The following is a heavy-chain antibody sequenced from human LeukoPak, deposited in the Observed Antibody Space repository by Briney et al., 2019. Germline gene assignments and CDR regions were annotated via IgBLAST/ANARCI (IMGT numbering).Heavy chain of an antibody. CDR3: ARGAYDSSGYYSDWFDP. D-gene: IGHD3-22*01. V-gene: IGHV1-69*13. CDR1: GGTFSSYA. Sequence: SVKVSCKASGGTFSSYAISWVRQAPGQGLEWMGGIIPIFGTANYAQKFQGRVTITADESTSTAYMELSSLRSEDTAVYYCARGAYDSSGYYSDWFDPWGQGTLVTVSS. J-gene: IGHJ5*02. CDR2: IIPIFGTA.